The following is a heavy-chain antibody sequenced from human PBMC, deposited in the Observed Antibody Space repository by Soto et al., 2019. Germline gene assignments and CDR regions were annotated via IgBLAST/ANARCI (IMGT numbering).Heavy chain of an antibody. CDR3: AREGSIVVVVAATYLDY. Sequence: ASVKVSCKASGYTFTSYGISWVRQAPGQGLEWMGWISAYNGNTNYAQKLQGRVTMTTDTSTSTAYMELRSLRSDDTAVYYCAREGSIVVVVAATYLDYWGQGTLVTVSS. CDR2: ISAYNGNT. CDR1: GYTFTSYG. V-gene: IGHV1-18*01. D-gene: IGHD2-15*01. J-gene: IGHJ4*02.